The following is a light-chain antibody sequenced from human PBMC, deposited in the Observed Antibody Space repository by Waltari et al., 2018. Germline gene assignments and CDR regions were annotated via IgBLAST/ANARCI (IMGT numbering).Light chain of an antibody. CDR1: QSISNY. CDR3: QQSSITPKT. Sequence: DIQMTQSPSSLSASVGDRVTITCRASQSISNYLNWYQQKPGRAPKILIYAASSLQSGVPSRFSGSGSGTDFTLTISSLQPEDFATYYCQQSSITPKTFGQGTRREIK. J-gene: IGKJ5*01. CDR2: AAS. V-gene: IGKV1-39*01.